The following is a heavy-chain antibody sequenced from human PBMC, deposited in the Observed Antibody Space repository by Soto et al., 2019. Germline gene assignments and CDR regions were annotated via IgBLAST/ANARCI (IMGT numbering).Heavy chain of an antibody. Sequence: GGSLRLSCAASGFTFSSYAMSWVRQAPGKGLEWVSAISGSGGSTYYADSVKGRFTISGDNSKNTLYLQMNSLRAEDTAVYYCAKGRDVVVVAAFPWFDPWGQGTLVTVSS. CDR2: ISGSGGST. CDR1: GFTFSSYA. D-gene: IGHD2-15*01. CDR3: AKGRDVVVVAAFPWFDP. V-gene: IGHV3-23*01. J-gene: IGHJ5*02.